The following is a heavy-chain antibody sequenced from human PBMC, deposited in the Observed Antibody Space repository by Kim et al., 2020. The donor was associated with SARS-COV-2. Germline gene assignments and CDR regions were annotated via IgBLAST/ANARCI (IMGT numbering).Heavy chain of an antibody. V-gene: IGHV1-24*01. Sequence: ASVKVSCKVSGYTLTELSMHWVRQAPGKGLEWMGGFDPEDGETIYAQKFQGRATMTEDTSTDTAYMELSSLRSEDTAVYYCATSAAAGRLYWFDPWGQGTLVTVSS. J-gene: IGHJ5*02. CDR1: GYTLTELS. CDR2: FDPEDGET. D-gene: IGHD6-13*01. CDR3: ATSAAAGRLYWFDP.